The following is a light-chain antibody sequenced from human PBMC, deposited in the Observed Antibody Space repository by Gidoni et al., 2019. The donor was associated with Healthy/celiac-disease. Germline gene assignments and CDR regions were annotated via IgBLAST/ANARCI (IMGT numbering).Light chain of an antibody. CDR1: QRLLHSNGYTY. V-gene: IGKV2-28*01. J-gene: IGKJ2*01. CDR2: LGS. CDR3: MQALQTRTS. Sequence: DIVMTQSPLSLPVTPGEPASISCRSSQRLLHSNGYTYLDWYLQKPGQSPQLLIYLGSNRASGVPDRFSGSGSGTDFTLKISRVEAEDVGVYYCMQALQTRTSFGQGTKLEIK.